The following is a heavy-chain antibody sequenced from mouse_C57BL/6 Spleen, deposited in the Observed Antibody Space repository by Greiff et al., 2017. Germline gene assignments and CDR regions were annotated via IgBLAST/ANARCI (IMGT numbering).Heavy chain of an antibody. D-gene: IGHD3-3*01. Sequence: QVQLQQSGPELVKPGASVKISCKASGYAFSSSWMNWVKQRPGKGLEWIGRIYPGDGDTNYNGKFKGKATLTAYKSSSTAYLQLSSLTSEDSAVYFCARRGTRGYFDYWGQGTTLTVSS. J-gene: IGHJ2*01. CDR3: ARRGTRGYFDY. CDR2: IYPGDGDT. CDR1: GYAFSSSW. V-gene: IGHV1-82*01.